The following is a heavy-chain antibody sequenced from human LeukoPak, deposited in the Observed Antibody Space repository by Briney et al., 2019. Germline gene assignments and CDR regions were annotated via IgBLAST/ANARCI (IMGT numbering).Heavy chain of an antibody. CDR1: GYTFTSYG. CDR2: ISAYNGNT. Sequence: GASVKVSCKASGYTFTSYGISWVRQAPGQGLEWMGWISAYNGNTNYAQKLQGRVTMTTDTSTSTAYMELRSLRSDDTAVYYCARDYRPISSITIFGVARVFDYWGQGTLVTVSS. D-gene: IGHD3-3*01. V-gene: IGHV1-18*01. CDR3: ARDYRPISSITIFGVARVFDY. J-gene: IGHJ4*02.